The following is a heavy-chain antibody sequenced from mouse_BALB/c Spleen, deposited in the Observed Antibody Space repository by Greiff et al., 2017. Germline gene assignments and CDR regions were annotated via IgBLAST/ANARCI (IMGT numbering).Heavy chain of an antibody. Sequence: EVKLLESGGGLVQPGGSRKLSCAASGFTFSSFGMHWVRQAPEKGLEWVAYISSGSSTIYYADTVKGRFTISRDNPKNTLFLQMTSLRSEDTAMYYCARDGTWGQGTLVTVSA. CDR2: ISSGSSTI. CDR1: GFTFSSFG. V-gene: IGHV5-17*02. CDR3: ARDGT. D-gene: IGHD3-3*01. J-gene: IGHJ3*02.